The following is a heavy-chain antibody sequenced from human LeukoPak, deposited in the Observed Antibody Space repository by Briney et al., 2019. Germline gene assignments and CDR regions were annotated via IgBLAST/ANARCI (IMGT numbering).Heavy chain of an antibody. J-gene: IGHJ4*02. CDR3: GSRRTAMFGVIKGPIDY. CDR2: LYTTGST. Sequence: SETLSLTCTVSGDSISGYYWNWIRQPAGKGLDWIGRLYTTGSTNYNPSLKSRVTMSVDTSKNQFSLKLTSVTAADTAVYYCGSRRTAMFGVIKGPIDYWGQGTLVTVSS. CDR1: GDSISGYY. V-gene: IGHV4-4*07. D-gene: IGHD3-3*01.